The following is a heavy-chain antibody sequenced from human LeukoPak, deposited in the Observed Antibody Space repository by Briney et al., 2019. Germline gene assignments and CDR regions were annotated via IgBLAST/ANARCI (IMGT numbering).Heavy chain of an antibody. V-gene: IGHV4-38-2*01. CDR2: IYHSGST. J-gene: IGHJ3*02. CDR3: ARHAASGYSLDAFDI. D-gene: IGHD3-22*01. CDR1: GYSISSGYY. Sequence: SETLSLTCAVSGYSISSGYYWGWIRQPPGKGLEWIGSIYHSGSTYYNPSLKSRVTISVDTSKNQFSLKLSSVTVADTAVYYCARHAASGYSLDAFDIWGQGTMVTVSS.